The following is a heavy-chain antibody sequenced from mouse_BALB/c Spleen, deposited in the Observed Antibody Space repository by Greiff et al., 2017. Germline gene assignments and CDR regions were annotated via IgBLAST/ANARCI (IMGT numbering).Heavy chain of an antibody. CDR1: GYTFTSYW. J-gene: IGHJ3*01. CDR3: ATFDCYYVFAY. CDR2: IDPSDSYT. Sequence: QVQLQQPGAELVKPGASVKLSCKASGYTFTSYWMHWVKQRPGQGLEWIGEIDPSDSYTNYNQKFKGKATLTVDKSSSTAYMQLSSLTSEDSAVYYCATFDCYYVFAYWGQGTLVTVSA. V-gene: IGHV1-69*02. D-gene: IGHD2-3*01.